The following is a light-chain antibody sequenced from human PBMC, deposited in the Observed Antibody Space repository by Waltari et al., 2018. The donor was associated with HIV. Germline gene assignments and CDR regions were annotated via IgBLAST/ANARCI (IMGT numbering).Light chain of an antibody. Sequence: DIQMTQSPSSLSASVGDRVTITCRASQSISNNLNWYQQKLGKAPKLLIYSASILESGVAARFSGSGSVTDYTLTISSLQPEDFATYYCQESFSFGPGTKVDIK. CDR3: QESFS. V-gene: IGKV1-39*01. CDR1: QSISNN. CDR2: SAS. J-gene: IGKJ3*01.